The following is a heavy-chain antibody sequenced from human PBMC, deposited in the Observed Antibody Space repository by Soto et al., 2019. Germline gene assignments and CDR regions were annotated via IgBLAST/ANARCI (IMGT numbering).Heavy chain of an antibody. CDR3: ARPDGGYFYDCRGYYRY. J-gene: IGHJ4*02. V-gene: IGHV5-51*01. CDR1: GYNFPIYW. D-gene: IGHD3-22*01. CDR2: IYPDDSDI. Sequence: GESLKISCKASGYNFPIYWIAWVRQMPGKGLEWMGVIYPDDSDIRYSPSFQGQVTISVDKSINTAYLEWSSLKASETAMYYCARPDGGYFYDCRGYYRYRGQGTLVPVSS.